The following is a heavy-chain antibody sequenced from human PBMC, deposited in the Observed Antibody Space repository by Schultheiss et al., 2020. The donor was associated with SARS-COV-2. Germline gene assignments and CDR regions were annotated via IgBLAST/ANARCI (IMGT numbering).Heavy chain of an antibody. CDR1: GFTFSSYG. D-gene: IGHD3-3*01. CDR2: IWYDGSNK. V-gene: IGHV3-33*01. CDR3: ARVAIFGVVIRAHFDY. J-gene: IGHJ4*02. Sequence: GGSLRLSCAASGFTFSSYGMHWVRQAPGKGLEWVAVIWYDGSNKYYADSVKGRFTISRDNSKNTLYLQMNSLRAEDTAVYYCARVAIFGVVIRAHFDYWGQGTLVTVSS.